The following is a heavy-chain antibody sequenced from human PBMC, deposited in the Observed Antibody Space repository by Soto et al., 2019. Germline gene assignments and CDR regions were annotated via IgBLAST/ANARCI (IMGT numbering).Heavy chain of an antibody. Sequence: GGSLRLSCAASGFTFRGSEMHWVRQAPGKGLEWLSFVSYDGDDQYYADSLKGRFTVSRDNSGNTLHLQMDSLRPEDTAFYYCARASYFSEKTAYYAKSFKWFDPWGQGTLVTVSS. J-gene: IGHJ5*02. D-gene: IGHD3-9*01. V-gene: IGHV3-30-3*01. CDR3: ARASYFSEKTAYYAKSFKWFDP. CDR2: VSYDGDDQ. CDR1: GFTFRGSE.